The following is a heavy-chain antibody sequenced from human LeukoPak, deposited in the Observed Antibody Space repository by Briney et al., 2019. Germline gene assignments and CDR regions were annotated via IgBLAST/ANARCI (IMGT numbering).Heavy chain of an antibody. Sequence: GASVKVSCKASGGTFSSYAISWVRQAPGQGLEWMGRITPILGIANYAQKFQGRVTITADKSTSTAYMELSSLRSEDTAVYYCARVSETGGGYYGSGSYLDYWGQGTLVTVSS. CDR2: ITPILGIA. D-gene: IGHD3-10*01. V-gene: IGHV1-69*04. CDR1: GGTFSSYA. CDR3: ARVSETGGGYYGSGSYLDY. J-gene: IGHJ4*02.